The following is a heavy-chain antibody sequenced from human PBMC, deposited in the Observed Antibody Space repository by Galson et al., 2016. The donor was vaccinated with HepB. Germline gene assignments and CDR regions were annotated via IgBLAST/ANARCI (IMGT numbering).Heavy chain of an antibody. CDR2: TNNANGNT. J-gene: IGHJ4*02. V-gene: IGHV1-3*04. D-gene: IGHD6-19*01. Sequence: SVKVSCKATGYTFTTYHMHWVRQAPGQGLEWMGWTNNANGNTEYSQSFQGRVTFTRDTSASTAYMELSGLRSEDTAVYYCARDGGSGWSRLWWGQGTLVAVSS. CDR1: GYTFTTYH. CDR3: ARDGGSGWSRLW.